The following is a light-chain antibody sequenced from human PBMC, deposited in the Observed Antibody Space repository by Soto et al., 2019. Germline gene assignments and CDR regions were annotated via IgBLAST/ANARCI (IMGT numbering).Light chain of an antibody. V-gene: IGKV1-5*03. J-gene: IGKJ1*01. CDR2: QAS. CDR3: QQYSSHST. Sequence: DIQMTQSPSTLSTSVGDRLTIPCRASQSTSSYLAWYQQQRGKAPKLLIDQASSLESGVPSRFSGRGSGTEFSLTISSLQPDDFATYYCQQYSSHSTFGQGTKV. CDR1: QSTSSY.